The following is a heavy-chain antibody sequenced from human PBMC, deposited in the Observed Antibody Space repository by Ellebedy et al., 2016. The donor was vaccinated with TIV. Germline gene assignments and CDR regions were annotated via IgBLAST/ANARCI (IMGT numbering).Heavy chain of an antibody. D-gene: IGHD5-12*01. CDR3: ARHDLPVAKSDS. CDR2: TYFGDFET. Sequence: GESLKISCKGSGYIAWVRQMAGKGLEWMGITYFGDFETRYSPSFQGQVTISADKSISTAFLQWSSLKASDTAMYYWARHDLPVAKSDSWGRGTLVTVSS. J-gene: IGHJ4*02. V-gene: IGHV5-51*01. CDR1: GY.